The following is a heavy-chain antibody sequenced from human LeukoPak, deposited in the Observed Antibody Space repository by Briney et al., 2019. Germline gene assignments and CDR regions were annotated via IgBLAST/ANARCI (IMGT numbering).Heavy chain of an antibody. CDR2: IYYSGST. CDR1: GGSISSYY. D-gene: IGHD6-13*01. CDR3: AGGSSSWYFGY. Sequence: SETLSLTCTVSGGSISSYYWSWIRQPPGKGLEWIGYIYYSGSTNYNPSLKSRVTISVDTSKNQFSLKLSSVTAADTAVYYCAGGSSSWYFGYWGQGTLVTVSS. V-gene: IGHV4-59*08. J-gene: IGHJ4*02.